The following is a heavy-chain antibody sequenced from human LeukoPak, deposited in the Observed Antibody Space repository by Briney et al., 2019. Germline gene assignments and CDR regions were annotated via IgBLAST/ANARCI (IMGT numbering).Heavy chain of an antibody. CDR2: INHSGST. Sequence: SETLSLTCAVYGGSFSGYYWSWIRQPPGKGLEWIGEINHSGSTNYNPSLKSRVTISVDTSKNQFSLKLSSVTAADTAVYYCARLGAPYGSGSYYPFDYWGQGTLVTVSS. CDR1: GGSFSGYY. V-gene: IGHV4-34*01. CDR3: ARLGAPYGSGSYYPFDY. J-gene: IGHJ4*02. D-gene: IGHD3-10*01.